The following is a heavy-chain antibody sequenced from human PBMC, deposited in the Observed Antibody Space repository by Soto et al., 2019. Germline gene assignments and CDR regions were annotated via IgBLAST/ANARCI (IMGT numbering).Heavy chain of an antibody. CDR1: GGSISSSTYY. Sequence: SETLSLTCTVSGGSISSSTYYWGWIRQPPGKGLEWIGSIYYSGSTYYNPSLNSRVTISVDTSKNQFSLKLSSVTAADTAVYYCANSYGDYVSYWGQGTLVTVSS. CDR3: ANSYGDYVSY. J-gene: IGHJ4*02. D-gene: IGHD4-17*01. CDR2: IYYSGST. V-gene: IGHV4-39*01.